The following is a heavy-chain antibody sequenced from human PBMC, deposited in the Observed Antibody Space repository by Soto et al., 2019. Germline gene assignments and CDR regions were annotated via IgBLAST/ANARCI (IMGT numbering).Heavy chain of an antibody. D-gene: IGHD2-15*01. V-gene: IGHV5-51*01. CDR2: IYPGDSDT. Sequence: GESLKISCKGSGYSFTSYWIGWVRQMPGKGLEWMGIIYPGDSDTRYSPSFQGQVTISADKSISTAYLQWSSLKASDTAMYYCARPIDCSGGSCYHYDAFDIWGQGTMVTVSS. CDR3: ARPIDCSGGSCYHYDAFDI. CDR1: GYSFTSYW. J-gene: IGHJ3*02.